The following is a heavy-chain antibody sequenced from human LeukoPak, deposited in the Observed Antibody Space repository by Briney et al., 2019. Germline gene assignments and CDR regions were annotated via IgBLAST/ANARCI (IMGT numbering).Heavy chain of an antibody. V-gene: IGHV3-9*01. CDR2: ISWNSGSI. J-gene: IGHJ4*02. CDR1: GFTFDDYA. CDR3: ATRDSVAGTDY. Sequence: GGSLRLSCAASGFTFDDYAMHWVRQAPGKGLEWVSGISWNSGSIGYADSVKGRFTISRDNTKNSLYLQMNSLRAEDTAVYYCATRDSVAGTDYWGQGTLVTVSS. D-gene: IGHD6-19*01.